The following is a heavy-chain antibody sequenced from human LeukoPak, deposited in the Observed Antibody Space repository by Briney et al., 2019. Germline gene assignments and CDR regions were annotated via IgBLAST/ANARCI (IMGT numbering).Heavy chain of an antibody. CDR2: VSGSGTNT. CDR1: GFTFSSQA. CDR3: ARNAGLDY. Sequence: GGSLRLSCTASGFTFSSQAMNWVRQAPGKGLEWVSTVSGSGTNTYYANSVRGRFTISSDHSKSTVYLQMNSLRAEDTAVYYCARNAGLDYWGQGILVTVSS. V-gene: IGHV3-23*01. D-gene: IGHD2-8*01. J-gene: IGHJ4*02.